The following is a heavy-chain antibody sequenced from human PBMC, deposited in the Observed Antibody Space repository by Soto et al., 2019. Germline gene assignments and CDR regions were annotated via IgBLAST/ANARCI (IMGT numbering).Heavy chain of an antibody. CDR2: ISSSSSYI. CDR1: GFTFSSYS. CDR3: ARDQLELRAYYYGMDV. J-gene: IGHJ6*02. D-gene: IGHD1-7*01. Sequence: GGSLRLSCAASGFTFSSYSMNWVRQAPGKGLEWVSSISSSSSYIYYADSVKGRFTISRDNAKNSLYLQMNSLRAEDTSVYYCARDQLELRAYYYGMDVWGQGTTVTVSS. V-gene: IGHV3-21*01.